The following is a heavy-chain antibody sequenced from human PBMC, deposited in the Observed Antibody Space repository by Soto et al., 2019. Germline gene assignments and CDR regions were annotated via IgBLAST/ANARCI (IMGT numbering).Heavy chain of an antibody. V-gene: IGHV4-34*01. CDR2: INHSGST. J-gene: IGHJ6*02. CDR1: GGSFSGYY. D-gene: IGHD5-18*01. Sequence: SETLSLTCAVYGGSFSGYYWSWIRHPPGKGLEWLGEINHSGSTNYNPSLKSRVTISVDTSKNQCSLKLSSVTAADTAVYYCARGRVTGGIQLWLRGYYYGMDVWGQGTTVTVSS. CDR3: ARGRVTGGIQLWLRGYYYGMDV.